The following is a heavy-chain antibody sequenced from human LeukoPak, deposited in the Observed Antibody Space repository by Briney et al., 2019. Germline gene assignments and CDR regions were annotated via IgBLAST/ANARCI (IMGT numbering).Heavy chain of an antibody. Sequence: SETLSLTCIVSGDSISSSIYYWGWIRQPPGKGLEYIGNIYYSGSTYYNPSLKSRVTISVDTSKNQFSLKLNSVTAADTAFYYCARNGPSSSSFPGGAFDVWGHGTVVTVSS. CDR1: GDSISSSIYY. CDR3: ARNGPSSSSFPGGAFDV. D-gene: IGHD6-13*01. V-gene: IGHV4-39*01. J-gene: IGHJ3*01. CDR2: IYYSGST.